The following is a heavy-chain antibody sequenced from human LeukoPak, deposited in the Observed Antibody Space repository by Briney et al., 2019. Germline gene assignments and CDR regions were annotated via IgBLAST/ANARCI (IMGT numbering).Heavy chain of an antibody. CDR3: ARDTYTGVGATKWDYSHYGMDV. Sequence: ASVKVSCKASGYTFTIYGINWVRRAPGQGLEWMGWISAYNSNTNYAQKLQGRVTVTTDTSTTTAYMELRSLRSDDTGVYYCARDTYTGVGATKWDYSHYGMDVWGQGTTVTVSS. D-gene: IGHD1-26*01. V-gene: IGHV1-18*01. CDR1: GYTFTIYG. CDR2: ISAYNSNT. J-gene: IGHJ6*02.